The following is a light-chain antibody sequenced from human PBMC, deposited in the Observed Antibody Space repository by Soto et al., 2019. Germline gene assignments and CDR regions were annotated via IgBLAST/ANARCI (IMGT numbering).Light chain of an antibody. V-gene: IGKV3-11*01. Sequence: VVLTQSPATLSLSTGERATLSCSTSLSVSVYLDSYQQRPGQAPRLLISDASNRATGIPARFSGSGSGTDFTLTISSLEPEDFAVYYCHQRQYWPPITFGQGTRLEIK. CDR1: LSVSVY. CDR3: HQRQYWPPIT. CDR2: DAS. J-gene: IGKJ5*01.